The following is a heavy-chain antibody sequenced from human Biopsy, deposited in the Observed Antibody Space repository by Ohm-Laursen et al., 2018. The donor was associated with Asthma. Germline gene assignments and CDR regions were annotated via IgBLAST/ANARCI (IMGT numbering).Heavy chain of an antibody. CDR2: INAGNGNT. V-gene: IGHV1-3*01. J-gene: IGHJ3*02. Sequence: ASVKVSCKASGYTFTSYAIHWVRQALGQRLEWMGWINAGNGNTKYSQKFQGRVTITRDTSASTAYMELSSLRSEDTAVYYCARTYYDFLTGQVNNAFDIWGQGTMVTVSS. CDR3: ARTYYDFLTGQVNNAFDI. CDR1: GYTFTSYA. D-gene: IGHD3-9*01.